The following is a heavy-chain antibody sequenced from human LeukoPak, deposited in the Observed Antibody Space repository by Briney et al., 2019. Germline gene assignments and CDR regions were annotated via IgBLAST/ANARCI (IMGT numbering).Heavy chain of an antibody. CDR3: ARPTRDGYNKDAFDI. Sequence: GGSLRLSCAASGFTVSSNYMSWVRQAPGKGLEWVSVIYSGGSTYYADSVKGRFTISRDNSKNTLYLQMNSLRAEDTAVYYCARPTRDGYNKDAFDIWGQGTMVTVSP. V-gene: IGHV3-66*02. CDR2: IYSGGST. CDR1: GFTVSSNY. J-gene: IGHJ3*02. D-gene: IGHD5-24*01.